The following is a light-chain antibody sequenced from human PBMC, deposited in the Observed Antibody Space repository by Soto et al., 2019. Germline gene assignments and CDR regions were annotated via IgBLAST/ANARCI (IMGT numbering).Light chain of an antibody. J-gene: IGLJ2*01. V-gene: IGLV2-14*01. Sequence: QSALTQPASVSGSPGQSITISCTGSYSDIGDYNSVSWYQQHPGKAPKLLIFGVTNRPSGVSDRFSGSKSGNTASLTLSALQAEDEADYYCTSYTSVTIVVFGGGTKLTVL. CDR1: YSDIGDYNS. CDR2: GVT. CDR3: TSYTSVTIVV.